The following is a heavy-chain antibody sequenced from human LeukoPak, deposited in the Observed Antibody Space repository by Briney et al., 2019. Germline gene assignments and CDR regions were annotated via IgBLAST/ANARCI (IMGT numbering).Heavy chain of an antibody. Sequence: ASVKVSCKTSGYTFTSYGISWVRQAPGQGLEWMGWISAYNGNTNYAQKLQGRVTMTTDTSTSTAYMELRSLRSDDTAVYYCARGVAAAEEDAFDIWGQGTMVTVSS. V-gene: IGHV1-18*01. CDR3: ARGVAAAEEDAFDI. J-gene: IGHJ3*02. D-gene: IGHD6-13*01. CDR1: GYTFTSYG. CDR2: ISAYNGNT.